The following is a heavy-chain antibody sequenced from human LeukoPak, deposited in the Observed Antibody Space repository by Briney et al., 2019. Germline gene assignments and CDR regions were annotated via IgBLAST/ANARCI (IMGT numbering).Heavy chain of an antibody. CDR3: ARRRGYDHFDY. CDR2: VYYSGST. D-gene: IGHD5-12*01. Sequence: SETLSLTCSVSGGSISSSSYYWGWIRQPPGKGLEWIGNVYYSGSTYYNPSLKSRVTISVDTSKNQFSLKLSSVTAADTAVYYCARRRGYDHFDYWGQGTLVTVSS. CDR1: GGSISSSSYY. J-gene: IGHJ4*02. V-gene: IGHV4-39*01.